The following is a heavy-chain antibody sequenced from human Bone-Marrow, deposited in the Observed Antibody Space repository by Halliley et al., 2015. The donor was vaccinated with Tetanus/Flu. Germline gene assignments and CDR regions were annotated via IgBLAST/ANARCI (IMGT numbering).Heavy chain of an antibody. J-gene: IGHJ4*02. CDR1: GGSISSYY. CDR3: ARRGYSYGYYYLDY. V-gene: IGHV4-59*01. Sequence: LRLSCTVSGGSISSYYWSWIRQPPGKGLEWIGYIYYSGSTNYNPSLKSRVTISIDTSKYQFSLKLSSVTAADTAVYYCARRGYSYGYYYLDYWGQGTLVTFSS. D-gene: IGHD5-18*01. CDR2: IYYSGST.